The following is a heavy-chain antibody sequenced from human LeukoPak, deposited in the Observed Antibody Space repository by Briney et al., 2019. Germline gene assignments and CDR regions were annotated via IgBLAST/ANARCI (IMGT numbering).Heavy chain of an antibody. Sequence: GRTLRLSCAPSGFTFRSDNINWVRQAPGQGLEWVSSVSHSSSYISYADSVKGRVTISRENAKNSLDLHMNSLRAEDTAVYYCARDSAAYMYGFVGFWGQGTLVTVSS. J-gene: IGHJ4*02. CDR1: GFTFRSDN. CDR3: ARDSAAYMYGFVGF. V-gene: IGHV3-21*06. D-gene: IGHD3-10*01. CDR2: VSHSSSYI.